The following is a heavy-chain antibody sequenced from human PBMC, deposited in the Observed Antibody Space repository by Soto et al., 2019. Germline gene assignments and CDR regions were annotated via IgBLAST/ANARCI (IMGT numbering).Heavy chain of an antibody. D-gene: IGHD2-15*01. CDR1: GFTFSSYA. J-gene: IGHJ5*02. CDR3: AKGRIGRAAHNWFDP. V-gene: IGHV3-23*01. CDR2: ISGSGGST. Sequence: GGSLRLSCAASGFTFSSYAMSWVRQAPGKGLEWVSAISGSGGSTYYADSVKGRFTISRDNSKNTLYLQMNSLRAEDTAVYSCAKGRIGRAAHNWFDPWGQGTLVTVSS.